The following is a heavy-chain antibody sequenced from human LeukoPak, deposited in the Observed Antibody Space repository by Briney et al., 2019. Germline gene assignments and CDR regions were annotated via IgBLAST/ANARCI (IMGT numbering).Heavy chain of an antibody. CDR3: ARHARKIYGMDV. Sequence: SETLSLTCTVSGGSISSYYWSWIRQPPGKGLEWIGYIYYSGSTNYNPSLKSRATISVDTSKNQFSLKLSSVTAADTAVYYCARHARKIYGMDVWGQGTTVTVSS. CDR1: GGSISSYY. J-gene: IGHJ6*02. CDR2: IYYSGST. V-gene: IGHV4-59*08.